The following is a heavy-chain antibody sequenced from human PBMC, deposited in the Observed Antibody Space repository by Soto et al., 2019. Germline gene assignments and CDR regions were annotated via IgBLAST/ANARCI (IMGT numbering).Heavy chain of an antibody. Sequence: ASVPGSCKASGYSFTSDGISWGRQDPGQGLEWMGWISAYNGITNYAQKLQGRVTMTTDTSTSTAYMELRSLRSDDTAVYYCARGVVRGVMRQNDAFDIWGQGTMVTVS. CDR2: ISAYNGIT. CDR3: ARGVVRGVMRQNDAFDI. V-gene: IGHV1-18*01. CDR1: GYSFTSDG. J-gene: IGHJ3*02. D-gene: IGHD3-10*01.